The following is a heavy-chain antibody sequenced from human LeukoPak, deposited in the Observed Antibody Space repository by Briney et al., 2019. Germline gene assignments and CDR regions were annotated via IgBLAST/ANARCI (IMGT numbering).Heavy chain of an antibody. CDR2: IWYDGSNK. CDR3: ARDRPWRFLEWSPFYGMDV. D-gene: IGHD3-3*01. V-gene: IGHV3-33*01. Sequence: GRSLRLSCAASGFTFSSYGMHWVRQAPGKGLEWVAVIWYDGSNKYYADSVKGRFTISRDNSKNTLYLQMNSLRAEDTAVYYCARDRPWRFLEWSPFYGMDVWGQGTAVTVSS. J-gene: IGHJ6*02. CDR1: GFTFSSYG.